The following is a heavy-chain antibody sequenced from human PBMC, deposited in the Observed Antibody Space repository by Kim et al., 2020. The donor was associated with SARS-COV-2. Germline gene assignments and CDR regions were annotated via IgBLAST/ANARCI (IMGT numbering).Heavy chain of an antibody. Sequence: GGSLRLSCAASGFTFSSYEMNWVRQAPGKGLEWVSYISSSGSTIYYADSVKGRFTISRDNAKNSLYLQMNSLRAEDTAVYYCASSSYSSSLINYYYGMDVWGQGTTVTVSS. J-gene: IGHJ6*02. V-gene: IGHV3-48*03. D-gene: IGHD6-13*01. CDR3: ASSSYSSSLINYYYGMDV. CDR2: ISSSGSTI. CDR1: GFTFSSYE.